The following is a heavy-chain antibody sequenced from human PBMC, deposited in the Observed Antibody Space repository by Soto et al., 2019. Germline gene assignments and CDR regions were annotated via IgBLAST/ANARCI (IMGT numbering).Heavy chain of an antibody. CDR2: ISAYNGNT. CDR3: ARAPHFSSALFNYGMDV. J-gene: IGHJ6*02. D-gene: IGHD6-19*01. V-gene: IGHV1-18*01. CDR1: GYTFTSYG. Sequence: ASVKVSCKASGYTFTSYGISWVRQAPGQGLEWMGWISAYNGNTNYAQKLQGRVTMTTDTSTSTAYMELRSLRSDDTAVYYCARAPHFSSALFNYGMDVCCQGTTVTVSS.